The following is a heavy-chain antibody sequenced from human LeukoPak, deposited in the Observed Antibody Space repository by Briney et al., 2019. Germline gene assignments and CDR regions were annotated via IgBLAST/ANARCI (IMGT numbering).Heavy chain of an antibody. Sequence: PGGSLRLSCAASGFTVSSNYMSWVRQAPGKGLEWVSVIYSGGSTYYANSVKGRFTISRDDSKNTLYLQMGSLRAEDMAVYYCARATYLTWYFDYWGQGTLITVSS. J-gene: IGHJ4*02. V-gene: IGHV3-53*05. CDR2: IYSGGST. CDR3: ARATYLTWYFDY. CDR1: GFTVSSNY.